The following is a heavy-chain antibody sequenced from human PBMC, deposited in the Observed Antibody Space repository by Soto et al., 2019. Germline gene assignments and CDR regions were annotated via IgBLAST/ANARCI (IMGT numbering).Heavy chain of an antibody. Sequence: GESLKISCAASGFTFSDYYMSWIRQAPGKGLEWVSYISSSGSTIYYADSVKGRFTISRDNAKNSLYLQMNSLRAEDTAVYYCARDRRRYFDWLLLDHCFDYWGQGTLVTVSS. D-gene: IGHD3-9*01. CDR3: ARDRRRYFDWLLLDHCFDY. CDR1: GFTFSDYY. CDR2: ISSSGSTI. J-gene: IGHJ4*02. V-gene: IGHV3-11*01.